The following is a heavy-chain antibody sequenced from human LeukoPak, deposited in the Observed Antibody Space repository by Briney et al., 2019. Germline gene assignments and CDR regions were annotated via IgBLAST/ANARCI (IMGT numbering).Heavy chain of an antibody. CDR1: GFAFSGYS. Sequence: GGSLGLSCAASGFAFSGYSMNWVRQAPGKGLEWVSSISSSSGYIYYADSVKGRFTISRDNAKNSLYLQMNSLRAEDTAVYYCARDLGSIAAVGEDFYYYGMDVWGQGTTVTVSS. D-gene: IGHD6-13*01. V-gene: IGHV3-21*01. J-gene: IGHJ6*02. CDR2: ISSSSGYI. CDR3: ARDLGSIAAVGEDFYYYGMDV.